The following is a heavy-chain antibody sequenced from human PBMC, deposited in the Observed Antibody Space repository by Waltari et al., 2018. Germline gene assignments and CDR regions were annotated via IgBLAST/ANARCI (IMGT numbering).Heavy chain of an antibody. CDR1: GYTFTGYY. Sequence: QVQLVQSGAEVKKPGASVKVSCKASGYTFTGYYMHWVRQAPGQGLEWMGRINPNSGGTNYAQKFQGRVTMTRDTSISTAYMELSRLRSDDTAVYYCARAKDYGDYEGHHDAFDIWGQGTMVTVSS. V-gene: IGHV1-2*06. J-gene: IGHJ3*02. CDR3: ARAKDYGDYEGHHDAFDI. D-gene: IGHD4-17*01. CDR2: INPNSGGT.